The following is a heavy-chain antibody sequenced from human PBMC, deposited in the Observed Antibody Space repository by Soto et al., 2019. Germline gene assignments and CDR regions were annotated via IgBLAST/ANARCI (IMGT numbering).Heavy chain of an antibody. J-gene: IGHJ4*02. Sequence: GESLKISCAASGFTFSNAWMSWVRQAPGKGLEWVGRIKSKTDGGTTDYAAPVKGRFTISRDDSKNTLYLQMNSLKTEDTAVYYCTTIYYGSGMGYWGQGTLVTVSS. CDR2: IKSKTDGGTT. CDR1: GFTFSNAW. V-gene: IGHV3-15*01. D-gene: IGHD3-10*01. CDR3: TTIYYGSGMGY.